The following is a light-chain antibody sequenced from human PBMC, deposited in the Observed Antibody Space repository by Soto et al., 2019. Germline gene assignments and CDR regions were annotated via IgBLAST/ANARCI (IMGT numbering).Light chain of an antibody. Sequence: DIQMTQSPSSLSASVGDRVTITCRASQSISSSLNWYQQRPGKAPKLLIYGALSLQSGVPSRFRGRGSGTDFTLTISRLQTEDFATYYCQQSYRTPPTFGQGTKVEIK. CDR2: GAL. CDR1: QSISSS. CDR3: QQSYRTPPT. V-gene: IGKV1-39*01. J-gene: IGKJ1*01.